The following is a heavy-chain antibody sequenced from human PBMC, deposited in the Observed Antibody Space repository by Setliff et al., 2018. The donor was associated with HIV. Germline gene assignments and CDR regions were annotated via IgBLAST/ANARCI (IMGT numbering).Heavy chain of an antibody. J-gene: IGHJ4*02. CDR1: GYTFTDYY. Sequence: ASVKVSCKASGYTFTDYYIHWVRQAPGQGLEWMGRINPNSGGSTTYAQKLQGRVTMTRDTSTSTVYMELRSLRSEDTAVYYCARDKYSSSENFDYWGQGTLVTVSS. D-gene: IGHD6-6*01. V-gene: IGHV1-46*04. CDR3: ARDKYSSSENFDY. CDR2: INPNSGGST.